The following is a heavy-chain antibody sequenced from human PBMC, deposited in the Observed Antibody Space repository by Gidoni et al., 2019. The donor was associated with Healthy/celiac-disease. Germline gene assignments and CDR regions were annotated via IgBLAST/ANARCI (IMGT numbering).Heavy chain of an antibody. CDR3: ARDGRYSGYGGPYYYGMDV. J-gene: IGHJ6*02. CDR2: IYYSGST. CDR1: GGSLSSYY. D-gene: IGHD5-12*01. Sequence: QVQLQESGPGLVKPSETLSLTCTVSGGSLSSYYWSWIRQPPGKGLEWIGYIYYSGSTNYTPSLKSRVTISVDTSKNQFSLKLSSVTAADTAVYYCARDGRYSGYGGPYYYGMDVWGQGTTVTVSS. V-gene: IGHV4-59*01.